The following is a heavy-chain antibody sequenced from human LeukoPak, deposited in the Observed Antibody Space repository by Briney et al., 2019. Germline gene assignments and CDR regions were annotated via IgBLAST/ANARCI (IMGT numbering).Heavy chain of an antibody. J-gene: IGHJ4*02. V-gene: IGHV3-23*01. CDR3: ATGRSCTTCYLPDY. D-gene: IGHD2-2*01. CDR2: ISGSGGST. Sequence: GGSLRLSCAASGFAFSSYAMSWVRQAPGKGLEWVSAISGSGGSTYYADSVKGRFTISRDNSKNTLYLQMNSLRAEDTAVYHCATGRSCTTCYLPDYWGQGTLVTVSS. CDR1: GFAFSSYA.